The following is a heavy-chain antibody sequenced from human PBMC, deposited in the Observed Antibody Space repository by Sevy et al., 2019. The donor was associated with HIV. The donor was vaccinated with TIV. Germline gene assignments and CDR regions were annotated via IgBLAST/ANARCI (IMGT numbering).Heavy chain of an antibody. CDR1: GFTFSSYE. Sequence: GGSLRLSCAASGFTFSSYEMNWVRQAPGKGQEWVSYISSSGSTIYYADSVKGRFTISRDNAKNSLYLQMNSLRAEDTAVYYCARDLTIFGVVIFSAERMDVWGQGTTVTVSS. J-gene: IGHJ6*02. CDR3: ARDLTIFGVVIFSAERMDV. V-gene: IGHV3-48*03. D-gene: IGHD3-3*01. CDR2: ISSSGSTI.